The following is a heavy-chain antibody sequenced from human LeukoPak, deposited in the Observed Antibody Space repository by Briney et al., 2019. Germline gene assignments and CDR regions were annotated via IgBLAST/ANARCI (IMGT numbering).Heavy chain of an antibody. CDR1: GGSFGGYY. CDR2: INDSGST. V-gene: IGHV4-34*01. CDR3: ARGGQRYYGSGSAFWFDP. D-gene: IGHD3-10*01. J-gene: IGHJ5*02. Sequence: PSETLSLTCAVYGGSFGGYYWSWIRQPPGKGLEWIGEINDSGSTNYHPSLKSRVTISVDTSKNQFSLKLSFVTAADTAVYYCARGGQRYYGSGSAFWFDPWGQGSLVTVSS.